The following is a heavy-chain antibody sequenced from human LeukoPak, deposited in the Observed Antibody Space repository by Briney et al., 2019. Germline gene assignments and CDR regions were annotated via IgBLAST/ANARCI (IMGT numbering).Heavy chain of an antibody. CDR1: GYTFIAYY. D-gene: IGHD1-1*01. V-gene: IGHV1-2*02. J-gene: IGHJ4*02. CDR2: INPNSGGT. CDR3: ARGSDWNDLFDY. Sequence: ASVKVSCKASGYTFIAYYMHWVRQAPGQGLEWMGWINPNSGGTKYAQKFQGRVTMTRDTSISTAYMDLSSLESDDTAVYYCARGSDWNDLFDYWGQGTLVTVSS.